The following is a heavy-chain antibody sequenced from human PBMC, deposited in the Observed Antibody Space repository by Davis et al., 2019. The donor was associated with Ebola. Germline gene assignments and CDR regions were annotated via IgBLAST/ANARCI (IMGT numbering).Heavy chain of an antibody. Sequence: GESLKISCAASGFTFSSYGMHWVRQAPGKGLEWVSAIYSVDSTYYADSVKGRFIISRDNSKNTLYLQMNSLRVEDTAVYYCAKEHAVADDAFDIWGQGTRVTVSS. J-gene: IGHJ3*02. V-gene: IGHV3-NL1*01. CDR2: IYSVDST. CDR1: GFTFSSYG. CDR3: AKEHAVADDAFDI. D-gene: IGHD6-19*01.